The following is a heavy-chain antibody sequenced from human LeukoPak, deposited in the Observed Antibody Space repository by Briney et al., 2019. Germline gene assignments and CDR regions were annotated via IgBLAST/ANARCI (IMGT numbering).Heavy chain of an antibody. CDR2: ISGGGGAT. CDR3: AKVSIAAADTLRNYDY. Sequence: GGSLRLSCAASGFTFSSYAMSWVRQAPGKGLEWVSAISGGGGATFYADSVKGRFTISRDNSKNTLYLQMNGLRADDTAIYYCAKVSIAAADTLRNYDYWGQGTLVTVSS. V-gene: IGHV3-23*01. D-gene: IGHD6-13*01. CDR1: GFTFSSYA. J-gene: IGHJ4*02.